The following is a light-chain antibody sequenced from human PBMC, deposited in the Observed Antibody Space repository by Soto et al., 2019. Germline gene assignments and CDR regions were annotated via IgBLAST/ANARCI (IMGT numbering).Light chain of an antibody. V-gene: IGKV3-15*01. CDR1: QSVGSN. CDR3: QQYNNWPTWT. J-gene: IGKJ1*01. Sequence: EIVMTQSPATLSVSPGDRVTLSCRARQSVGSNLAWYQQKPGQAPRLLIYGASTRATGIPARFSGSGSETEFTLTISSLQAEDSAVYFCQQYNNWPTWTFGQGTKVEIK. CDR2: GAS.